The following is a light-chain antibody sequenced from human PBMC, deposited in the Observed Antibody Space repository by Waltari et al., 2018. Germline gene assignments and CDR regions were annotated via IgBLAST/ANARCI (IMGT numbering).Light chain of an antibody. J-gene: IGKJ1*01. Sequence: QSLLHNANDNYFLACQQQPPGQPTRLIFYWSSTGHSGVPSRFGGGGSATYFTLTISILDDEDVAFYCMQEYYRSLTFGQGTRVEIK. V-gene: IGKV4-1*01. CDR1: QSLLHNANDNYF. CDR3: QEYYRSLT. CDR2: WSS.